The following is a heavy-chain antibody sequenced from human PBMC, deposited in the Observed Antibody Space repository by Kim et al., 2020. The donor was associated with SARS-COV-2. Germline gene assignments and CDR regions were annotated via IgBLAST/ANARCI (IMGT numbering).Heavy chain of an antibody. CDR3: ARPGAELDAFDI. Sequence: SETLSLTCTVSGGSISSSSYYWGWIRQPPGKGLEWIGSIYYSGSTYYNPSLKSRVTISVDTSKNQFSLKLSSVTAADTAVYYCARPGAELDAFDIWGQGTMVTVSS. J-gene: IGHJ3*02. CDR2: IYYSGST. V-gene: IGHV4-39*01. D-gene: IGHD4-17*01. CDR1: GGSISSSSYY.